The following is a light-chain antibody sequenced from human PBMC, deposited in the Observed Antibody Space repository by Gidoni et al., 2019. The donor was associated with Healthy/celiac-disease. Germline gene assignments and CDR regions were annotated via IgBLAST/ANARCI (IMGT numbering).Light chain of an antibody. Sequence: DIQMTQSPSTLSASVGDRVSITCRASQSISSWLAWYQQEPGKAPKHLIYKASSLESGVPSRCSGSGSGTECTLTISSLQPDDCATYYCQQCDSYSRTFGQGTKVEIK. CDR3: QQCDSYSRT. V-gene: IGKV1-5*03. J-gene: IGKJ1*01. CDR1: QSISSW. CDR2: KAS.